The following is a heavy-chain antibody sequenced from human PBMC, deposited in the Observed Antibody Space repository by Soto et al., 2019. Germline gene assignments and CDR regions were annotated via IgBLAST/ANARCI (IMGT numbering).Heavy chain of an antibody. CDR1: GGTFSSYA. CDR2: IIPIFGTS. D-gene: IGHD2-21*02. J-gene: IGHJ5*02. V-gene: IGHV1-69*01. CDR3: ARDLAYCGGDCYSVWFDP. Sequence: QVQLVQSGAEVKKPGSSVKVSCKASGGTFSSYAISWVRQAPGQGLEWMGVIIPIFGTSNYAQKFQGRVTITADESTSTADMELSSLRSEDTAVYYCARDLAYCGGDCYSVWFDPWGQGTLVTVSS.